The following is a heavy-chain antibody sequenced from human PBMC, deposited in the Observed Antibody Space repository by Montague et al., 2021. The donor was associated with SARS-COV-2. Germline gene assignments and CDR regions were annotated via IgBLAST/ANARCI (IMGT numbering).Heavy chain of an antibody. J-gene: IGHJ4*02. CDR2: ISDSGST. CDR3: ARVDNSGPGEY. CDR1: GGPLNNYF. D-gene: IGHD3-22*01. Sequence: SETLSLTCTVSGGPLNNYFWSWIRQPPGKGLEWVGYISDSGSTKYNPSLQSRVTISVDTARNQFSLKLLSVTAADTAFYYCARVDNSGPGEYWGQGILVSVSS. V-gene: IGHV4-59*08.